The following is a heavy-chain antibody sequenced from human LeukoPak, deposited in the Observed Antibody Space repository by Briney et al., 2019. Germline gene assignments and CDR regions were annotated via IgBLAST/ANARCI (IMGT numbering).Heavy chain of an antibody. D-gene: IGHD3-22*01. J-gene: IGHJ4*02. V-gene: IGHV4-39*01. CDR2: IYYSGSS. CDR1: GGSISSGGYY. CDR3: ARHVVGSSGYYYWFDF. Sequence: KPSETLSLTCTVSGGSISSGGYYWSWIRQHPGKGLEWIGYIYYSGSSYYNPSLKSRVTISVDTSKNQFSLKLSSVTAADTAVYYCARHVVGSSGYYYWFDFWGQGTLVTVSS.